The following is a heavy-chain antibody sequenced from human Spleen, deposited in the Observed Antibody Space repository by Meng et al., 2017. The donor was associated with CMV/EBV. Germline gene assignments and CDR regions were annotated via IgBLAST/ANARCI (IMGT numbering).Heavy chain of an antibody. CDR3: AKDINYYGSGKDY. CDR2: ISGRGAGT. Sequence: GESLKISCAASGFTFNTFAMSWVRQAPGKGLEWVSAISGRGAGTYDADSVKGRFTISRDNAKNSLYLQMNSLRAEDTALYYCAKDINYYGSGKDYWGQGTLVTVSS. D-gene: IGHD3-10*01. V-gene: IGHV3-23*01. J-gene: IGHJ4*02. CDR1: GFTFNTFA.